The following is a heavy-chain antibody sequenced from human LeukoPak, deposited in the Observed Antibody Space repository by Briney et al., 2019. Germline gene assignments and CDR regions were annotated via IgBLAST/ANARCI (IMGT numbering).Heavy chain of an antibody. CDR3: ARDLTRITMIVVDDAFDI. Sequence: SETLSLTCTVSGDSISSCYWSWIRQPAGKGLEWIGRIYTSGSTNYNPSLKSRVTMSVDTSKNQFSLKLSSVTAADTAVYYCARDLTRITMIVVDDAFDIWGQGTMVTVSS. V-gene: IGHV4-4*07. D-gene: IGHD3-22*01. J-gene: IGHJ3*02. CDR2: IYTSGST. CDR1: GDSISSCY.